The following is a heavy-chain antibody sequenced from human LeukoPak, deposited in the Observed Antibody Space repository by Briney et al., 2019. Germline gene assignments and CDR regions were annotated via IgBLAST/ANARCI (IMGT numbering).Heavy chain of an antibody. D-gene: IGHD3-10*01. CDR3: ARDHGSAYYRAPRH. CDR1: GGTFSSYA. V-gene: IGHV1-69*05. J-gene: IGHJ4*02. Sequence: PVKVSCKASGGTFSSYAISWVRQAPGQGLEWMGGIIPIFGTANYAQKFQGRVTMTRDTSTSTVYMELSSLRSEDTAVYYCARDHGSAYYRAPRHWGQGTLVTVSS. CDR2: IIPIFGTA.